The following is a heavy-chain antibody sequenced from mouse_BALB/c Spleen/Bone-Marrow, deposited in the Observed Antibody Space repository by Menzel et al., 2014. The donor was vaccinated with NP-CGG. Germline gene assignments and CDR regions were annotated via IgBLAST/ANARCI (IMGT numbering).Heavy chain of an antibody. V-gene: IGHV1-62-2*01. CDR3: ERHEERGLLWSYYYSMDV. D-gene: IGHD2-1*01. J-gene: IGHJ4*01. Sequence: QVKLQQSGAGLVKPGASVKLSCTASGYTFTEYIIHWVKQRSGQGLEWIGWFYPGSGSIKYNEKFKDKSTLTADKSTSTVYMEFSRLTSEDSTVYFCERHEERGLLWSYYYSMDVWGQGTTVTVSS. CDR1: GYTFTEYI. CDR2: FYPGSGSI.